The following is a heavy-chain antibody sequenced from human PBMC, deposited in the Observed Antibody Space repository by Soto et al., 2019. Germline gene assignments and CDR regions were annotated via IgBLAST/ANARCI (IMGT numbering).Heavy chain of an antibody. CDR2: INHSGST. J-gene: IGHJ5*02. D-gene: IGHD1-26*01. CDR3: ARMAARYSWFDP. Sequence: SETLSLTCAVYGGSFSGYYWSWIRQPPGKGLEWIGEINHSGSTNYNPSLKSRVTISVDTSKSQFSLKLSSVTAADTAVYYCARMAARYSWFDPWGQGTLVTVSS. V-gene: IGHV4-34*01. CDR1: GGSFSGYY.